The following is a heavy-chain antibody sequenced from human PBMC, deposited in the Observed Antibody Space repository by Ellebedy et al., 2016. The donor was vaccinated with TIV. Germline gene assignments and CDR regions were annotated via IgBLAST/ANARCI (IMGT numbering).Heavy chain of an antibody. V-gene: IGHV1-46*01. J-gene: IGHJ4*02. CDR1: GYTFTNYY. CDR3: AREIPRSMYFDY. Sequence: ASVKVSXXASGYTFTNYYMHWMRQAPGQGLEWMGIIIPSSGATNYAQKFQGRVAMTRDTSTTTVYMELSSLMSDDTAAYFCAREIPRSMYFDYWGPGTLVTVSS. CDR2: IIPSSGAT.